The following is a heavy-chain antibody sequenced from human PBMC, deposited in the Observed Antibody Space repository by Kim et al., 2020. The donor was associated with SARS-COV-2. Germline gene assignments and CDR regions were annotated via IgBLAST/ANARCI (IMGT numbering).Heavy chain of an antibody. D-gene: IGHD2-2*01. CDR1: GFTFSDYY. J-gene: IGHJ4*02. Sequence: GGSLRLSCAASGFTFSDYYMSWIRQAPGKGLEWVSYISSSGSTIYYADSVKGRFTISRDNAKNSLYLQMNSLRAEDTAVYYCARDILDCSSTSWFMGLCPLVSFDYWGQGTLVTVSS. V-gene: IGHV3-11*01. CDR3: ARDILDCSSTSWFMGLCPLVSFDY. CDR2: ISSSGSTI.